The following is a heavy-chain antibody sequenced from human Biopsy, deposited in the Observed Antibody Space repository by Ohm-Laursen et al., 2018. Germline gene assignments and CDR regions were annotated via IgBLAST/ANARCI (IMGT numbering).Heavy chain of an antibody. V-gene: IGHV4-59*02. CDR2: IYYSVMT. CDR3: ARDSGILNYGNFKYYHCYGMDV. CDR1: GDSVTKYY. Sequence: SETLSLTCTVSGDSVTKYYWSWIRKPPGKGLEWIGHIYYSVMTNYNPSLQSRVSISVDTSRNQVSLTLSSVTAADTAVYYCARDSGILNYGNFKYYHCYGMDVWGQGTKVTVSS. J-gene: IGHJ6*02. D-gene: IGHD4-11*01.